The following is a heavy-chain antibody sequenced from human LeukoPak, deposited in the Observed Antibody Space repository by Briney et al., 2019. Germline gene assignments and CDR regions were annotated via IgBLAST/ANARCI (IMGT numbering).Heavy chain of an antibody. CDR2: IIPIFGTA. CDR3: ARDHDYGGNREAFDI. D-gene: IGHD4-23*01. J-gene: IGHJ3*02. CDR1: GGTFSSYA. V-gene: IGHV1-69*06. Sequence: ASVKVSCKASGGTFSSYAISWVRQAPGQGLEWMGGIIPIFGTANYAQKFQGRVTITADKSTSTAYMELSSLRSEDTAVYYCARDHDYGGNREAFDIWGQGTMVTVSS.